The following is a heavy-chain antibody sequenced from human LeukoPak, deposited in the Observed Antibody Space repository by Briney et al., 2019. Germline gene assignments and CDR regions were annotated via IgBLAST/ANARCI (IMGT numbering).Heavy chain of an antibody. CDR3: AKDWRVSF. CDR1: RFTFSSYG. Sequence: GGSLRLSCAASRFTFSSYGMTWVRQAPGKGLEWVSTISGSGGSTFYADSVKGRFTVSRDNSKNTLFLQMNSLRAEDTAVYYCAKDWRVSFWGQGTLVTVSS. D-gene: IGHD3-10*01. J-gene: IGHJ4*02. CDR2: ISGSGGST. V-gene: IGHV3-23*01.